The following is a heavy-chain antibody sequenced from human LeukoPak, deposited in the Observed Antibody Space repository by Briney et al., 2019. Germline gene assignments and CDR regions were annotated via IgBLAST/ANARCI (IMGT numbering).Heavy chain of an antibody. CDR2: ISSSSGYI. V-gene: IGHV3-21*01. J-gene: IGHJ4*02. CDR1: GFTFSSYS. CDR3: ARDRGSGYYGLVY. Sequence: GGSLRLSCAASGFTFSSYSMNWVRQAPGKGLEWVSSISSSSGYIYYADSVKGRFTISRDNAKNSLYLQMNSLRAEDTAVYYCARDRGSGYYGLVYWGQGTLVTVSS. D-gene: IGHD3-22*01.